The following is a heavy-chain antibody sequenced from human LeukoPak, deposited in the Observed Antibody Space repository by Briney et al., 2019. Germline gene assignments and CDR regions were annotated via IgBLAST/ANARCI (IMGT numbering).Heavy chain of an antibody. Sequence: SETLSLTCIVSSGSISSSSYYWGWIRQPPGKGLEWIGNIYYDGSTYYNPSLKSRVTISVDTSKNQFSLKLNSVTAADTAVYYCARSVTAPYYCFDNWGRGTLVTVSS. D-gene: IGHD2-21*02. J-gene: IGHJ4*02. CDR3: ARSVTAPYYCFDN. CDR1: SGSISSSSYY. V-gene: IGHV4-39*07. CDR2: IYYDGST.